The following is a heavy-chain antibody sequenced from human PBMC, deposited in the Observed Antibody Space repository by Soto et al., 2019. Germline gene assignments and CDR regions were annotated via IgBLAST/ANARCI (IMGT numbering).Heavy chain of an antibody. CDR1: GFTFSSYG. CDR3: ARDPRGGLLRFLEWRPGWFDP. D-gene: IGHD3-3*01. J-gene: IGHJ5*02. Sequence: QVQLVESGGGVVQPGRSLRLSCAASGFTFSSYGMHWVRQAPGKGLEWVAVIWYDGSNKYYADSVKGRFTISRDNSKNTVYLRMNSLRAEDTAVYYCARDPRGGLLRFLEWRPGWFDPWGQGTLVTVSS. V-gene: IGHV3-33*01. CDR2: IWYDGSNK.